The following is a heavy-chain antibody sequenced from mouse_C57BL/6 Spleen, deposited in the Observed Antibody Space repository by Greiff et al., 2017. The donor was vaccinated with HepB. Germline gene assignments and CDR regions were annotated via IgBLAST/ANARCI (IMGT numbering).Heavy chain of an antibody. CDR1: GYTFTSYW. D-gene: IGHD1-1*01. V-gene: IGHV1-72*01. CDR2: IDPNSGGT. Sequence: QVQLQQPGAELVKPGASVKLSCKASGYTFTSYWMHWVKQRPGRGLEWIGRIDPNSGGTKYNEKFKSKATLAVDKPSSTAYMQISSLTSEDSAVYDCARSYYGSSYYFDYWGQGTTLTVSS. J-gene: IGHJ2*01. CDR3: ARSYYGSSYYFDY.